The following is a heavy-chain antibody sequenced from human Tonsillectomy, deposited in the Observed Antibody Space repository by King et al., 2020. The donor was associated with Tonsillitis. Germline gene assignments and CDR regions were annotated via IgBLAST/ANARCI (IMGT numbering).Heavy chain of an antibody. V-gene: IGHV2-5*02. D-gene: IGHD1-26*01. J-gene: IGHJ4*02. CDR2: IYWDDDN. CDR3: AHSRTNSGSDY. CDR1: GFPLSTSGVG. Sequence: TLKESGPTLVKPTQTLTLTCTFSGFPLSTSGVGVGWIRQTPGKALEWLAVIYWDDDNRYSPSLKSRLTITTDTSKNQVVLTMTNMQPVDTATDYCAHSRTNSGSDYWGQGTLVTVSS.